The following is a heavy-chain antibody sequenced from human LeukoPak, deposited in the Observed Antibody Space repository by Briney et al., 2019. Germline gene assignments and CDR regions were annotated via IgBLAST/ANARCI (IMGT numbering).Heavy chain of an antibody. CDR2: IYYTGSA. V-gene: IGHV4-34*01. CDR1: GGSFSGYY. Sequence: SETLSLTCAVYGGSFSGYYWSWIRQPPGKGLEWIGGIYYTGSAYYNPSLKSRVTISADTSKNQFSLTLGSVSATDTAVYYCVSPRGFSYGYFDYWGQGTLVTVSS. D-gene: IGHD5-18*01. CDR3: VSPRGFSYGYFDY. J-gene: IGHJ4*02.